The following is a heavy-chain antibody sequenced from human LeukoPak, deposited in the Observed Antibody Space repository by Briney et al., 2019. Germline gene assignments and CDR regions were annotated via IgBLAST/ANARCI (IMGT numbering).Heavy chain of an antibody. CDR2: IYYSGST. V-gene: IGHV4-59*01. J-gene: IGHJ4*02. CDR1: GGSISSYY. CDR3: ARESIAAAGIDY. D-gene: IGHD6-13*01. Sequence: SETLSLTCTVSGGSISSYYWSWIRQPPGKRLEWIGYIYYSGSTNYNPSLKSRVTISVDTSKNQFSLKLSSVTAADTAVYYCARESIAAAGIDYWGQGTLVTVSS.